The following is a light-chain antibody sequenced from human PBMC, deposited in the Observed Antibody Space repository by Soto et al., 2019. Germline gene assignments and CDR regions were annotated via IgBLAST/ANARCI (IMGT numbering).Light chain of an antibody. CDR3: AAWDDSLSYV. Sequence: QSVLTQPPSASGTPGQRVTISCSGSSSNIGSNTVNWYQQLPGTAPKLLIYSNNQRPSGVPDRFSGSKSGTSASLAISGLQSEDEADYYCAAWDDSLSYVFGGGTKLT. CDR2: SNN. J-gene: IGLJ2*01. V-gene: IGLV1-44*01. CDR1: SSNIGSNT.